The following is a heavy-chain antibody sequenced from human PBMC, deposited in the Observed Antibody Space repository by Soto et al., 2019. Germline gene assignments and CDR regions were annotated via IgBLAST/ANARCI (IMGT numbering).Heavy chain of an antibody. D-gene: IGHD4-17*01. Sequence: PGGSLRLSCAASGFTFSTYAMSWVRQAPGKGLEWVSSFSGPGGGPYYADSVKGRFTISRDDSKNTLYLQMNSLRAEDTAVYYCACTEYGDFDYWGQGTLVTVSS. CDR2: FSGPGGGP. V-gene: IGHV3-23*01. CDR1: GFTFSTYA. J-gene: IGHJ4*02. CDR3: ACTEYGDFDY.